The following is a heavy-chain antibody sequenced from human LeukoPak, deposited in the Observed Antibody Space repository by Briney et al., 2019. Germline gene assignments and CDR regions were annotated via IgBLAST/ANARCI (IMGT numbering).Heavy chain of an antibody. V-gene: IGHV1-2*02. CDR1: GYTFTGYY. D-gene: IGHD2-15*01. CDR3: ARTAAALFRLDC. Sequence: ASVKVSCKASGYTFTGYYMHWVRQAPRQGVEWMEWINPNSGGTKYAQKFQGRVTMTRDTSISTAYMELSRLRSDDTAVYYCARTAAALFRLDCWGQGTLVTVSS. J-gene: IGHJ4*02. CDR2: INPNSGGT.